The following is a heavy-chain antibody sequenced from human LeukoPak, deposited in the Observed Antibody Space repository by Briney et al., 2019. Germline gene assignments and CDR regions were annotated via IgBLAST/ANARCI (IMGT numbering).Heavy chain of an antibody. V-gene: IGHV3-30*02. J-gene: IGHJ6*03. CDR1: GFTFSSYG. CDR2: IRYDGSNK. Sequence: GGSLRLSCAASGFTFSSYGMHWVRQAPGKGLEWVAFIRYDGSNKYYADSVKGRFTISRDNSKSTLYLQMNSLRAEDTAVYYCAKYEGEGDYYYYYMDVWGKGTTVTVSS. CDR3: AKYEGEGDYYYYYMDV. D-gene: IGHD3-10*01.